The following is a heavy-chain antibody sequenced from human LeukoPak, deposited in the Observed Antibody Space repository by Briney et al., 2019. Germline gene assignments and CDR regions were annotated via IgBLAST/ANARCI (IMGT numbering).Heavy chain of an antibody. CDR3: ARHSFGSGWYSPFDS. J-gene: IGHJ4*02. CDR1: GDSVSRSSHY. CDR2: MFSSMTT. V-gene: IGHV4-39*01. D-gene: IGHD6-19*01. Sequence: SETLPLTCTVSGDSVSRSSHYCGWIRQSPGKGLEWIGSMFSSMTTHYRPSLKSRVTISVDTSKNQFSLKLSSVTAADTAVYYCARHSFGSGWYSPFDSWGQGTLVTVSS.